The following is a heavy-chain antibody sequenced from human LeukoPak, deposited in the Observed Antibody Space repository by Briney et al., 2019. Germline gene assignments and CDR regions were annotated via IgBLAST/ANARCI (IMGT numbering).Heavy chain of an antibody. CDR2: IYYSGST. V-gene: IGHV4-31*03. Sequence: SETLSLTCTVSGGSISSGGYYWSWIRQHPGKGLEGIGYIYYSGSTYDNPSLKSRVTISVDTSKNQFSLKLSSVTAADTAVYYCARAEWELNFDYWGQGTLVTVSS. J-gene: IGHJ4*02. CDR1: GGSISSGGYY. CDR3: ARAEWELNFDY. D-gene: IGHD1-26*01.